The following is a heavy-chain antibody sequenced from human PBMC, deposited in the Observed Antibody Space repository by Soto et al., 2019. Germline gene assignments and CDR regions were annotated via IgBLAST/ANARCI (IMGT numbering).Heavy chain of an antibody. D-gene: IGHD6-13*01. CDR1: GFTFSSYS. V-gene: IGHV3-21*01. CDR3: ARASSSWGYYYYYGMDV. Sequence: PGGSLRLSCAASGFTFSSYSMSWVRQAQGKGLEWVSSISSSSSYIYYADSVKGRFTISSDNAKNSLYLQMNSLRAEDTAVYYCARASSSWGYYYYYGMDVRAQRSTVTVSS. J-gene: IGHJ6*02. CDR2: ISSSSSYI.